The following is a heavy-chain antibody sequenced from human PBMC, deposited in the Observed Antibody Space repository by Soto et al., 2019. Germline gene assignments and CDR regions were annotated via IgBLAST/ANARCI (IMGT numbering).Heavy chain of an antibody. Sequence: SVKVSCKASGGTFSSYTISWVRQAPGQGLEWMGRIIPILGIANYAQKFQGRVTITADKSTSTAYMELSSLRSEDTAVYYCHSYISRSPPPGYFYYWGQGTLVTVSS. CDR3: HSYISRSPPPGYFYY. CDR1: GGTFSSYT. CDR2: IIPILGIA. D-gene: IGHD3-3*01. V-gene: IGHV1-69*02. J-gene: IGHJ4*02.